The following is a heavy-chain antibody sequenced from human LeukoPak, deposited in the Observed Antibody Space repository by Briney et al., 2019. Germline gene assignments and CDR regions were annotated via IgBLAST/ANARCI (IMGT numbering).Heavy chain of an antibody. CDR1: GFTFSSYA. CDR3: AKDSRRYCSGGSCYFDY. CDR2: ISGGGGST. V-gene: IGHV3-23*01. J-gene: IGHJ4*02. D-gene: IGHD2-15*01. Sequence: GGSLRLSCAASGFTFSSYAMSWVRQAPGKGLEWVSSISGGGGSTYYADSVNGRFTISRDNSKNTLYLQMNSLRAEDTAVYDCAKDSRRYCSGGSCYFDYWGQGTLVTVSS.